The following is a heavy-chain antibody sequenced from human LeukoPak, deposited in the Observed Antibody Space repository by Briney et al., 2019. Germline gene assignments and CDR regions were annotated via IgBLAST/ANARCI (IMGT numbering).Heavy chain of an antibody. CDR2: ISSDGRHI. CDR1: GFTFSNFA. V-gene: IGHV3-30*04. Sequence: PGGSLRLSCAASGFTFSNFAMTWVRQAPGKGLEWVAVISSDGRHIFYADSVKGRFTISRDNSKNTLYLQMNSLRAEDTAVYYCDLSRGGTNFDYWGQGALVTVSS. D-gene: IGHD2-2*01. CDR3: DLSRGGTNFDY. J-gene: IGHJ4*02.